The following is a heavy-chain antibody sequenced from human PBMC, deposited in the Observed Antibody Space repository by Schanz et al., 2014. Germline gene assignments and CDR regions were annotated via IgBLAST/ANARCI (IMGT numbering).Heavy chain of an antibody. D-gene: IGHD5-12*01. CDR1: EFTFSSYK. V-gene: IGHV3-21*01. J-gene: IGHJ4*02. CDR3: ASPSGYSDYGTYFDF. Sequence: EVQLVESGGGLVKPGGSLRLSCEASEFTFSSYKMNWVRQAPGKGLEWVSAISGSGGSTYYADSVKGRFTISRDNAKNSLYLQMNSLRTEDTAVYYCASPSGYSDYGTYFDFWGQGTLXTVSS. CDR2: ISGSGGST.